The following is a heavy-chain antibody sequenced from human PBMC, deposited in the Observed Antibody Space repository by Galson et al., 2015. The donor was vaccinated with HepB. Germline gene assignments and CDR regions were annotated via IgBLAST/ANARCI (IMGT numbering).Heavy chain of an antibody. J-gene: IGHJ4*02. D-gene: IGHD6-6*01. CDR1: GFNFKTYT. CDR2: ITPDGDDI. V-gene: IGHV3-21*06. CDR3: ARDPGRLAARPFDF. Sequence: SLRLSCAASGFNFKTYTINWVRQTPGKGLEWVSSITPDGDDIYYADSVKARFTISRDNSKNSVFLRMNSLRGDDTALYFCARDPGRLAARPFDFWGQGTQVTVSS.